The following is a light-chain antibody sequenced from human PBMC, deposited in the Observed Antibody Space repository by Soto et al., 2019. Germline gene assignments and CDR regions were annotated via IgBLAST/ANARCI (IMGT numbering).Light chain of an antibody. Sequence: QAVVTQEPSLTVSPGGTVTLTCGSSTGAVATGHYAYWFHQKPGQAPRPLTYDTYNRFSWTPARFSGSLLGGKAALTLSGAQPEDEADYYCLLYSGGYVFGPGTKLTVL. CDR2: DTY. CDR1: TGAVATGHY. J-gene: IGLJ1*01. V-gene: IGLV7-46*01. CDR3: LLYSGGYV.